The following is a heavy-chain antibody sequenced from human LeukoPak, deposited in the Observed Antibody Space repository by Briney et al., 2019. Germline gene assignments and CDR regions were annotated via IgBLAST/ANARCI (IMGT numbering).Heavy chain of an antibody. D-gene: IGHD3-10*01. J-gene: IGHJ4*02. CDR2: ISSSGSTI. V-gene: IGHV3-48*03. CDR1: GFTFCSYE. Sequence: SGGSLRLSCAASGFTFCSYEMNWVRQAPGKGLEGVSYISSSGSTIYYADSVKGRFTISRDNAKNSLYLQMNSLRAEDTAVYYCARDRGSDLGIDYWGQGTLVTVSS. CDR3: ARDRGSDLGIDY.